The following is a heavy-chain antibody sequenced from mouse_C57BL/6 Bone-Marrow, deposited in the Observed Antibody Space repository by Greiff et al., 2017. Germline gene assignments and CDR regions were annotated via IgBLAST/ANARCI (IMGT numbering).Heavy chain of an antibody. CDR2: IYPRSGNT. CDR3: ARYDYESYWYIDV. J-gene: IGHJ1*03. D-gene: IGHD2-4*01. Sequence: QVQLQQSGAELARPGASVKLSCKASGYTFTSYGISWVKQRTGQGLEWIGEIYPRSGNTYYNEKFKGKATLTADKSSSTAYMELRSLTSEDSAVYFCARYDYESYWYIDVCGTGTTVTVSS. V-gene: IGHV1-81*01. CDR1: GYTFTSYG.